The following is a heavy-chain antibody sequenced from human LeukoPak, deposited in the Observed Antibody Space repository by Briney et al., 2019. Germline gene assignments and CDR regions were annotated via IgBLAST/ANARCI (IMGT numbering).Heavy chain of an antibody. CDR3: ARHLATSTGIAVAGQFDY. J-gene: IGHJ4*02. CDR2: ISAYNGNT. Sequence: ASVKVSCKASGYTFTSYGISWVRQAPGQGLEWMGWISAYNGNTNYAQKLQGRVTMTTDTSTSTAYMELRSLRSDDTAVYYCARHLATSTGIAVAGQFDYWGQGTLVTVSS. D-gene: IGHD6-19*01. CDR1: GYTFTSYG. V-gene: IGHV1-18*01.